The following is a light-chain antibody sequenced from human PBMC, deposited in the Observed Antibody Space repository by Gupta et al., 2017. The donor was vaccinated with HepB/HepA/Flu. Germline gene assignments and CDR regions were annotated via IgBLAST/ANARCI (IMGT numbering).Light chain of an antibody. CDR2: ATS. J-gene: IGKJ3*01. V-gene: IGKV1-39*01. CDR3: QHTNNTPCT. CDR1: QSIGSF. Sequence: DIQMTQSPSPLSASVGDRVVLTCRASQSIGSFLTWYQQKPGKAPKLLIYYATSPLQTGVPSRFSGSGSGTDFTLTITRLQPEDFGTYYCQHTNNTPCTFGHGTKVDIK.